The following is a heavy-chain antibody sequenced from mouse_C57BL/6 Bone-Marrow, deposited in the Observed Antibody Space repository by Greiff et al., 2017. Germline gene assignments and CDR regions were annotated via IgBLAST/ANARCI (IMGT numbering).Heavy chain of an antibody. Sequence: QVQLQQPGAELVRPGTSVKLSCKASGYTFTSYWMHWVKQRPGQGLEWIGVIDPSDSYTNYNQKFKGKATSTVDTSSSTAYMQLSSLTSEDSAVYYCARWGGYWGQGTTLTVSS. J-gene: IGHJ2*01. CDR1: GYTFTSYW. CDR3: ARWGGY. V-gene: IGHV1-59*01. CDR2: IDPSDSYT.